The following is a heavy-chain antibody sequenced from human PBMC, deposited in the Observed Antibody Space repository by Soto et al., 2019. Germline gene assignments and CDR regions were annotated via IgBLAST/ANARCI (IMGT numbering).Heavy chain of an antibody. D-gene: IGHD1-26*01. CDR3: PRADGSSHDAFDI. CDR2: INPNSGNT. V-gene: IGHV1-8*02. Sequence: HVHLVQSGAEVKKPGASVKVSCKASGYSFTGYDVHWVRQAAGHGLEWMGWINPNSGNTGHAEKFQGRLTLTRNISTSTDYLELRSLRSEDTAVYYCPRADGSSHDAFDIWGQGTMVTVSS. J-gene: IGHJ3*02. CDR1: GYSFTGYD.